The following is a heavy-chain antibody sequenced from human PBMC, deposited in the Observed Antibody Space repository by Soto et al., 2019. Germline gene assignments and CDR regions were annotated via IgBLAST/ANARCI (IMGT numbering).Heavy chain of an antibody. CDR1: GGSIYTYY. J-gene: IGHJ1*01. V-gene: IGHV4-59*01. CDR3: AGYCRRFFCPEDPYFGMEY. CDR2: ISEGGST. D-gene: IGHD2-15*01. Sequence: PEKLPLTCKVSGGSIYTYYWSWLRQSPGEGLEWIGCISEGGSTNYNPSLQRRVTISVDTAKRQVSLKLTSVSAADTAIYFCAGYCRRFFCPEDPYFGMEY.